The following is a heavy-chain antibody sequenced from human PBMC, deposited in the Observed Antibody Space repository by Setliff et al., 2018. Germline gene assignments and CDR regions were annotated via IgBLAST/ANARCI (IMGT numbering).Heavy chain of an antibody. CDR1: GYSISSGYY. J-gene: IGHJ6*03. CDR3: ARGIQLWRSHYYYYYMDV. CDR2: INHSGST. D-gene: IGHD5-18*01. V-gene: IGHV4-38-2*01. Sequence: SETLSLTCAVSGYSISSGYYWGWIRQPPGKGLEWIGEINHSGSTNYNPSLKSRVTISVDTSKNQFSLKLSSVTAADTAVYYCARGIQLWRSHYYYYYMDVWGKGTTVTVSS.